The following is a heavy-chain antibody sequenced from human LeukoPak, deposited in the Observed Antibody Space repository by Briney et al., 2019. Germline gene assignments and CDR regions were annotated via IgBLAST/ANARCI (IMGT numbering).Heavy chain of an antibody. Sequence: PGGSLRLSCAPSGFTFDDYGMSWVRQAPGKGLEWVSGINWNGGSTGYADSVKGRFTISRDNAKNSLYLQMNSLRAEDTALYYCARDMGGIAAAGTIGYWGQGTLVTVSS. V-gene: IGHV3-20*04. CDR3: ARDMGGIAAAGTIGY. CDR2: INWNGGST. J-gene: IGHJ4*02. CDR1: GFTFDDYG. D-gene: IGHD6-13*01.